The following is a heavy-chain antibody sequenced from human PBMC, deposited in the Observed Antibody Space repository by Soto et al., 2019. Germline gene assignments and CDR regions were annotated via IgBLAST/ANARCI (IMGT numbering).Heavy chain of an antibody. CDR2: IYYSGSN. CDR1: GVSIRTGDYY. Sequence: SWTXALTCTLSGVSIRTGDYYWSWIRQPPGKGLEWIGYIYYSGSNFYSPTLKSRVTISLNTPKNHFSLRLGSVTAADTAVYSCASEDGYNRTYWGQGTQVTVSS. J-gene: IGHJ4*02. V-gene: IGHV4-30-4*01. CDR3: ASEDGYNRTY. D-gene: IGHD5-12*01.